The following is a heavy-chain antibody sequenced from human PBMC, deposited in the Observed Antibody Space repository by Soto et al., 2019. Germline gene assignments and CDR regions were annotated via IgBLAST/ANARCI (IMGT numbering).Heavy chain of an antibody. J-gene: IGHJ4*02. D-gene: IGHD2-8*01. Sequence: QVQLVESGGGVVQPGRSLRLSCAASGFTFSSYGMHWVRQAPGKGLEWVAVIWYDGSNKYYADSVKGRFTISRDNSKNTLYLQMNSLRAEDTAVYYCARDGYCTNGVCYTLDYWGQGTLVTVSS. CDR3: ARDGYCTNGVCYTLDY. V-gene: IGHV3-33*01. CDR1: GFTFSSYG. CDR2: IWYDGSNK.